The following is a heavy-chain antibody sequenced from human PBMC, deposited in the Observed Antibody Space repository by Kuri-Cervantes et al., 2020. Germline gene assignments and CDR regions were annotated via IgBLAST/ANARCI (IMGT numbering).Heavy chain of an antibody. CDR1: GFTFSSYE. V-gene: IGHV3-48*03. CDR2: ISSSGSTI. J-gene: IGHJ6*03. Sequence: GGSLRLSCAASGFTFSSYEMNWVRQAPGKGLEWVSYISSSGSTIYYADSVKGRFTISRDNAKNSLYLQMNSLRGEDTAVYYCARGEEYMDVWGKGTTVTVSS. D-gene: IGHD1-26*01. CDR3: ARGEEYMDV.